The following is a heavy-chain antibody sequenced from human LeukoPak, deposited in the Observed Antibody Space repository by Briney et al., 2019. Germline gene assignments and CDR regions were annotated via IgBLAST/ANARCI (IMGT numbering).Heavy chain of an antibody. CDR3: ASLDYFDSSDYGGY. V-gene: IGHV3-23*01. D-gene: IGHD3-22*01. J-gene: IGHJ4*02. Sequence: GGSLRLSCAASGFTFNNYAMSWVRQAPGKGLEWVSAISGSGGSIYYADSVKGRFTISRDNSKNTLYLQMNSLRAEDTALYYCASLDYFDSSDYGGYWGQGTLVTVSS. CDR1: GFTFNNYA. CDR2: ISGSGGSI.